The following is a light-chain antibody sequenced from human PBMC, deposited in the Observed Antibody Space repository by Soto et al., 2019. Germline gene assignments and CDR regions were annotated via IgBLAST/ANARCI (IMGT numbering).Light chain of an antibody. CDR3: HAWDYSLTGPM. V-gene: IGLV1-44*01. CDR1: RSNVGVNS. J-gene: IGLJ3*02. CDR2: DND. Sequence: QSVLTQPPSASGAPGQRVTISCSGTRSNVGVNSVPWYQQVPGTAPQLLVYDNDKRPSGVTARFSGSKSGTSASLAISGLQSEDEADYYCHAWDYSLTGPMFGGGTKLTVL.